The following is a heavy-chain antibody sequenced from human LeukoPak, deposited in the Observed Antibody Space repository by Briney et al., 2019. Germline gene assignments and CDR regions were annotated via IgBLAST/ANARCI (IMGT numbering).Heavy chain of an antibody. CDR2: MSVGSGLI. CDR3: AREFEGTASGAGY. V-gene: IGHV3-21*01. CDR1: GFTFRTFE. Sequence: GGSLRLSCVGSGFTFRTFEMNWVRQAPGKGLEWVSSMSVGSGLIYYAESVKGRFTVSRDNAKKSLYLQMNSLRAEDTAVYYCAREFEGTASGAGYWGQGTLVTVSS. J-gene: IGHJ4*02. D-gene: IGHD1-26*01.